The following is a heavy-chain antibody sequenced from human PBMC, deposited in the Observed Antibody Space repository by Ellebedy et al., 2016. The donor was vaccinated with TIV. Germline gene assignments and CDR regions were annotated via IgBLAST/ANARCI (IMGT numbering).Heavy chain of an antibody. D-gene: IGHD5-24*01. CDR3: AKDLGRWLQFFDY. J-gene: IGHJ4*02. V-gene: IGHV3-30*18. CDR2: LLYDGTDE. CDR1: GFSLSTYG. Sequence: GESLKISCTASGFSLSTYGVHWVRQAPGKGLEWVAGLLYDGTDEYYADSVKGRFTISRDTSKNTLYLQMNSLRTDDPAVYYCAKDLGRWLQFFDYWGQGILVTVSS.